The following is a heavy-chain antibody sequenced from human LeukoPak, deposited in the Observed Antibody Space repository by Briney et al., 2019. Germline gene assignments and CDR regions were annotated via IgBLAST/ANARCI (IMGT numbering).Heavy chain of an antibody. CDR1: GFTFSSYS. D-gene: IGHD3-22*01. CDR3: ARGINYYDSSGYPDY. CDR2: ISSSSSYI. V-gene: IGHV3-21*01. J-gene: IGHJ4*02. Sequence: GGSLRLSCAASGFTFSSYSMNWARQAPGKGLEWVSSISSSSSYIYYADSVKGRFTISRDNAKNSLYLQMNSLRAEDTAVYYCARGINYYDSSGYPDYWGQGTLVTVSS.